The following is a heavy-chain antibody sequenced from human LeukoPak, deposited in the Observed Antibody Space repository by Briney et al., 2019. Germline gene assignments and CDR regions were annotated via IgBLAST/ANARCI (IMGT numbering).Heavy chain of an antibody. CDR3: VRHTHGTTLDY. V-gene: IGHV4-59*08. CDR2: ASYSGST. Sequence: PSETLSLTCTVSGGSSSSYYRSWMRQPPGKGLEWIGFASYSGSTSYNPSLKSRVIISVDTSKNQFSLRVTSVTAADTAVYYCVRHTHGTTLDYWGQGTLVTVSS. D-gene: IGHD1/OR15-1a*01. CDR1: GGSSSSYY. J-gene: IGHJ4*02.